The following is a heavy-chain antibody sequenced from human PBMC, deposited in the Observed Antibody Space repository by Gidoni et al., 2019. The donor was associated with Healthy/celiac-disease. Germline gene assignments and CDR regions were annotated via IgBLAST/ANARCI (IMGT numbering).Heavy chain of an antibody. V-gene: IGHV3-11*01. D-gene: IGHD5-18*01. CDR1: GFPFSYYY. Sequence: QVQLVESGGGLVKPGGSLRLSCAAFGFPFSYYYMSWIRQAPGKGLEWVSYISSSGSTIYYADSVKGRFTISRDNAKNSLYLQMNSLRAEDTAVYYCARDFRQYSYGFSPNGYWGQGTLVTVSS. CDR3: ARDFRQYSYGFSPNGY. CDR2: ISSSGSTI. J-gene: IGHJ4*02.